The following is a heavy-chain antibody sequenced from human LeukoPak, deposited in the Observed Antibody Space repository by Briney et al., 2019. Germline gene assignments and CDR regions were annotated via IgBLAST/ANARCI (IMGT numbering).Heavy chain of an antibody. CDR1: GGSISSSHW. V-gene: IGHV4-4*02. CDR3: AREGITIFGVVPWAFDI. CDR2: IYHSGST. D-gene: IGHD3-3*01. J-gene: IGHJ3*02. Sequence: PSGTLSLTCAVSGGSISSSHWWSWVRQPPGKGLEWIGSIYHSGSTYYNPSLKSRVTISVDTSKNQFSLKLSSVTAADTAVYYCAREGITIFGVVPWAFDIWGQGTMVTVSS.